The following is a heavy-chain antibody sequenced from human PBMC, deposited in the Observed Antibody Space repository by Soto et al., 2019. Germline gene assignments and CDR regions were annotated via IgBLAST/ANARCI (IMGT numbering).Heavy chain of an antibody. V-gene: IGHV4-4*07. CDR1: GASLSNFY. D-gene: IGHD3-16*02. CDR3: ARGSLAMDD. J-gene: IGHJ4*02. CDR2: VFPSGNT. Sequence: QVQLQESGPGLVKPSETLSLTCTVSGASLSNFYWSWIRQPAGKGLEWIGRVFPSGNTNYNPSLKSRVTRSIDSSKNQFSLTLNSVTAADTAVYYCARGSLAMDDWGQGTLVIVSS.